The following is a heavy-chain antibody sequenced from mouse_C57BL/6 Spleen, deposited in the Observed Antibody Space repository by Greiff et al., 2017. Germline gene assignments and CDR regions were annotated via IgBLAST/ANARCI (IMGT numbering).Heavy chain of an antibody. CDR1: GYTFTSYW. CDR3: AKPDDWYCDV. J-gene: IGHJ1*03. Sequence: VQLQQPGAELVKPGASVKLSCKASGYTFTSYWMQWVKQRPGPGLEWIGEIDPSDSSTNYNQKFKGKATLTVDTSSSTAYMQLSSLKSEDAAVYYCAKPDDWYCDVWGTGTTVTVAS. CDR2: IDPSDSST. V-gene: IGHV1-50*01.